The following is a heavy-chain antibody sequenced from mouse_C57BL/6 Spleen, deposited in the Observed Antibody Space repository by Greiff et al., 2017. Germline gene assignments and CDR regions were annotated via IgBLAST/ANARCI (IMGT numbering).Heavy chain of an antibody. CDR3: ARRDYDAGAMDY. D-gene: IGHD2-4*01. Sequence: DVMLVESGGDLVKPGGSLKLSCAASGFTFSSYGMSWVRQTPDKRLEWVATISSGGSYTYYPDSVKGRFTISRDNAKNTLYLQMSSLKSEDTAMYYCARRDYDAGAMDYWGQGTSVTVSS. V-gene: IGHV5-6*02. J-gene: IGHJ4*01. CDR1: GFTFSSYG. CDR2: ISSGGSYT.